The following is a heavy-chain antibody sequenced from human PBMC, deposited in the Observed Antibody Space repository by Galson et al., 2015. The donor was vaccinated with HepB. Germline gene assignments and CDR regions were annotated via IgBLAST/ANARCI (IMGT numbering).Heavy chain of an antibody. D-gene: IGHD3-3*01. CDR1: GFDFKTSG. CDR2: IGYRETYK. J-gene: IGHJ4*02. Sequence: SLRLSCAASGFDFKTSGMTWVRQAPGKGLEWVAVIGYRETYKHYADSVKGRFAISRDNAKNSVYLQMNRLRVEDTAIYYCAREASEWSRDYWGQGTLVAVSS. V-gene: IGHV3-21*01. CDR3: AREASEWSRDY.